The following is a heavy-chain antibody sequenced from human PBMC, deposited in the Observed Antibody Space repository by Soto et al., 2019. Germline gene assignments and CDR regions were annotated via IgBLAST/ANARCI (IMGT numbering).Heavy chain of an antibody. J-gene: IGHJ5*02. D-gene: IGHD6-6*01. V-gene: IGHV3-30*04. CDR2: ISYDESNK. CDR1: GFTFSSYA. CDR3: ARDSGAARRFSWFDP. Sequence: GGSLRLSCSASGFTFSSYAMHWVRQAPGKGLEWVAVISYDESNKYYADSVKGRFTISRDNCNNTLYLQMHSLRAEGTAVYYCARDSGAARRFSWFDPWGQGTLVTVSS.